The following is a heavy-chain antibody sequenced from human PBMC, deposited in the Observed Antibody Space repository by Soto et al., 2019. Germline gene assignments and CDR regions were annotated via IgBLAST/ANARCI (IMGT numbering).Heavy chain of an antibody. CDR2: INSDGSRI. CDR1: GFTFSSYC. CDR3: CGLHC. Sequence: EVQLVESGGSLVQPGGSLRLSCVASGFTFSSYCMHWVRQAPGKGLVWVSRINSDGSRIYYADSVKGGSAITRDNAKNTLYLQMNSLRGDDMGVYYCCGLHCWGQGTLLTVSS. J-gene: IGHJ4*02. D-gene: IGHD2-21*01. V-gene: IGHV3-74*01.